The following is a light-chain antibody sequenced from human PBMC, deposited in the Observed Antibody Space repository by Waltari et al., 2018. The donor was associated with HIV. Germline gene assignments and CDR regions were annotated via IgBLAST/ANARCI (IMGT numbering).Light chain of an antibody. J-gene: IGKJ3*01. CDR2: GAS. V-gene: IGKV3-15*01. CDR1: QRVSDN. CDR3: QQYNNCPFT. Sequence: IVMTQFPATLSVSPGGRVNFSCRASQRVSDNLAWYQKKPGQAPRLLIYGASSRATEIPDRFRGSGSGTEFTLSISSPQSDDFALYYCQQYNNCPFTFGPGTKVDFK.